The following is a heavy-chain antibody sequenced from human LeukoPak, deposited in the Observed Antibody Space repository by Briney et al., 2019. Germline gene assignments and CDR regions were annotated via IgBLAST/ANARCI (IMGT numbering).Heavy chain of an antibody. D-gene: IGHD5-24*01. CDR3: AKDLKPDGLNDFDF. V-gene: IGHV3-53*01. Sequence: GGSLRLSCAASGFTGSNNYVSWVRQAPGMGLEWVSAIHSSGATCYADSVKGRFTISRDNSKNTLYLQMNNVRAEDTAMYYCAKDLKPDGLNDFDFWGQGTLVTVSS. CDR2: IHSSGAT. J-gene: IGHJ4*02. CDR1: GFTGSNNY.